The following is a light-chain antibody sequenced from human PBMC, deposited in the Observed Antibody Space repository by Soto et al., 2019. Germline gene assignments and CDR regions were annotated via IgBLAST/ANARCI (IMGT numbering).Light chain of an antibody. CDR2: GAS. Sequence: EIVMTQSPATLSVSPGERATLSCRASQSVSSNLAWYQQKPGQAPRLLIYGASGRATGIPDRFSGSGSGTDFTLTISRLEPEDFAIYYCQQYGTSPLTLGGGTKVDIK. V-gene: IGKV3-20*01. J-gene: IGKJ4*01. CDR3: QQYGTSPLT. CDR1: QSVSSN.